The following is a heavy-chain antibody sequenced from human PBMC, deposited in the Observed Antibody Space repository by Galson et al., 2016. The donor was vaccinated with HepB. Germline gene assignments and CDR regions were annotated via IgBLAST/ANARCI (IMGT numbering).Heavy chain of an antibody. J-gene: IGHJ6*02. V-gene: IGHV3-53*01. CDR3: ARSLGSTTNYGMDV. Sequence: SLRLSCAASGFTVRSNYMHWVRQAPGKGLEWVSVIHSGGTTYYADSVMGRFSISRDNSKNTLDLQMSGLRAEDTAVYYYARSLGSTTNYGMDVWGQGTTVTVS. CDR2: IHSGGTT. CDR1: GFTVRSNY. D-gene: IGHD1-26*01.